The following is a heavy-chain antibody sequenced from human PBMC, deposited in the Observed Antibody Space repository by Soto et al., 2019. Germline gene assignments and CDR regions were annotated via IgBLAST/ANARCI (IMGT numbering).Heavy chain of an antibody. V-gene: IGHV4-31*03. CDR1: GGSISSGGYF. CDR2: IYYSGST. D-gene: IGHD3-16*01. Sequence: PSETLSLTCTVSGGSISSGGYFWSWIRQHPGKGPEWIGFIYYSGSTYYNPSLKSRVTISVDTSKNQFSLKLSSVTAADTAVYYCARLKQDYAVAWGQGTLVTVSS. J-gene: IGHJ5*02. CDR3: ARLKQDYAVA.